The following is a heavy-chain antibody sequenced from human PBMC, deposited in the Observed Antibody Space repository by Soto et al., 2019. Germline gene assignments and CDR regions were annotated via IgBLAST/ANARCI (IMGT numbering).Heavy chain of an antibody. V-gene: IGHV4-39*01. J-gene: IGHJ4*02. Sequence: PSETLSLTCTVSGGSISSSSYYWGWIRQPPGKGLEWIGSIYYSGSTYYNPSLKRRVTISVDTSKNQFSLKLSSVTAADTAVYYCARLSDIVVVVATSYFDYWGQGTLVTVSS. CDR1: GGSISSSSYY. CDR2: IYYSGST. CDR3: ARLSDIVVVVATSYFDY. D-gene: IGHD2-15*01.